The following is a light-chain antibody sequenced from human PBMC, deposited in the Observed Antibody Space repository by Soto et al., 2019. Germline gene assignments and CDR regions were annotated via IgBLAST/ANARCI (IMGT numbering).Light chain of an antibody. CDR1: SRDIGFYNY. Sequence: QSVLTQPASVSGSPGQSLTISCTGTSRDIGFYNYVSWYQQYPGNAPKLIIFDVSNRPSGVSGRFSGSKSGNTASLTISGLQAEDEGDYYCTSFAPGRIYVFGSGTKVTVL. CDR3: TSFAPGRIYV. CDR2: DVS. J-gene: IGLJ1*01. V-gene: IGLV2-14*03.